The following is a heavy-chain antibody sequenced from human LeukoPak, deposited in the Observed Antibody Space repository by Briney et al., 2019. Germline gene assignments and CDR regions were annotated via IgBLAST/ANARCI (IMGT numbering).Heavy chain of an antibody. D-gene: IGHD2-2*01. CDR1: GYTFTSYG. CDR2: ISAYNGNT. J-gene: IGHJ4*02. Sequence: ASVNVSCKPSGYTFTSYGISWVRQAPGQRLEWMGWISAYNGNTNYAQKLQGRVTMTTDTSTSTAYMELRSLRSDDTDVYFCACYVIGVVPADFDYWGQGTLVTVSS. V-gene: IGHV1-18*01. CDR3: ACYVIGVVPADFDY.